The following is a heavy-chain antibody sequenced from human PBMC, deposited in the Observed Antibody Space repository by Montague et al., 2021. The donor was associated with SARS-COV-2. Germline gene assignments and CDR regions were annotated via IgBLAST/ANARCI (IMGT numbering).Heavy chain of an antibody. CDR2: IEYSGRT. V-gene: IGHV4-59*08. CDR1: GDSLSFYF. Sequence: SETLSLTCTVSGDSLSFYFWTWIRQPPGRGLEWIGYIEYSGRTNYNPSLKSRLTMSLAMSSNQFSLELRSVTAADTAVYYCGGLGYSTSTVDSWGHGTLVTVSS. J-gene: IGHJ5*01. D-gene: IGHD6-6*01. CDR3: GGLGYSTSTVDS.